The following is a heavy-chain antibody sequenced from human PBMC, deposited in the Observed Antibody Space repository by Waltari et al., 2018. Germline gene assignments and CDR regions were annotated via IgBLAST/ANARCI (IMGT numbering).Heavy chain of an antibody. J-gene: IGHJ6*02. Sequence: QVQLVQSGAEVKKPGSSVKVSCKASGGTFSSYAISWVRQAPGQGLEWMGGIIPIFGTANYAQKFQGRVTITADESTSTAYMELSSLRSEDTAVYYCASDMVRGASKNYYYYGMDVWGQGTTVTVSS. V-gene: IGHV1-69*01. CDR3: ASDMVRGASKNYYYYGMDV. CDR2: IIPIFGTA. D-gene: IGHD3-10*01. CDR1: GGTFSSYA.